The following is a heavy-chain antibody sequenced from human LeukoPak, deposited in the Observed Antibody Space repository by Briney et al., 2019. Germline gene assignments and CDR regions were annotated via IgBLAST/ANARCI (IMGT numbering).Heavy chain of an antibody. V-gene: IGHV3-23*01. CDR3: AKGRSGGYLPDFDY. J-gene: IGHJ4*02. CDR1: GFTFSIYA. Sequence: PGGSLRLSCAASGFTFSIYAMNWVRQAPGKGLEWVSGIYVIAGSTYYADSVKGRSPISRDISKNTLYLQINSLRAEDTAVYCCAKGRSGGYLPDFDYWGQGALVTVSS. D-gene: IGHD6-19*01. CDR2: IYVIAGST.